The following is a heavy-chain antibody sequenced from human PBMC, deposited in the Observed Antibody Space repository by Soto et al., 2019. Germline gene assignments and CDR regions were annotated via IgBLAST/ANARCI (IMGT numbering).Heavy chain of an antibody. CDR1: GGSISSYY. V-gene: IGHV4-59*01. J-gene: IGHJ4*02. CDR2: IYYSGST. D-gene: IGHD3-22*01. Sequence: PSETLSLTCTVSGGSISSYYWSWFRQPPWKGLEWIGYIYYSGSTNYNPSLKSRVTISVDTSKNQFSLKLSSVTAADTAVYYCARDGARKNYYDIDFDYWGQGTLVTVSS. CDR3: ARDGARKNYYDIDFDY.